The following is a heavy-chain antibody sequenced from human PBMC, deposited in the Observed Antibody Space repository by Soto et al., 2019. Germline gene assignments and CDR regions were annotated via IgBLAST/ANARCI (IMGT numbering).Heavy chain of an antibody. Sequence: ASVKVSCKASGYTFTGHYIHWVRQAPEQGPEWMGEIGPETGATRYAQKFQGGVTMTRDMSITTVYMELNNLSPDDTAVYYCGRGRSGQIVVFFWGQGTPVTVSS. J-gene: IGHJ4*02. V-gene: IGHV1-2*02. D-gene: IGHD1-26*01. CDR3: GRGRSGQIVVFF. CDR2: IGPETGAT. CDR1: GYTFTGHY.